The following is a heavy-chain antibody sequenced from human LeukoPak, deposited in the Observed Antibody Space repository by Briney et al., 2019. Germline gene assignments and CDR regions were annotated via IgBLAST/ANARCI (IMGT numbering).Heavy chain of an antibody. CDR1: GYTFTSYA. CDR3: YSGSYYVADFDY. V-gene: IGHV1-69*13. J-gene: IGHJ4*02. CDR2: IIPIFGTA. D-gene: IGHD1-26*01. Sequence: SVKVSCKASGYTFTSYAISWVRQAPGQGLEWMGGIIPIFGTANYAQKFQGRVTITADESTSTAYMELSSLRSEDTAVYYCYSGSYYVADFDYWGQGTLVTVSS.